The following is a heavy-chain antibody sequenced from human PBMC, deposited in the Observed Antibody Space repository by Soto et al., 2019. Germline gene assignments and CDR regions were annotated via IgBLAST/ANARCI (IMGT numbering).Heavy chain of an antibody. CDR2: ISSSGTTV. J-gene: IGHJ4*02. V-gene: IGHV3-48*02. D-gene: IGHD3-22*01. CDR3: ARDAFNYDSTGYHSDY. Sequence: EVHLVESGGGLVQPGGSLRLSCAASGFTISSYSMNWVRQAPGKGLEWVSYISSSGTTVYYADSVKGRFTISRDNAKNSLSLQMYSLRDDDTAVYYCARDAFNYDSTGYHSDYWGQGTLVTVSS. CDR1: GFTISSYS.